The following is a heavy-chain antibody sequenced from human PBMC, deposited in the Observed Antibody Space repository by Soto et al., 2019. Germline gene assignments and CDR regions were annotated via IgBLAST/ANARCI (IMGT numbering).Heavy chain of an antibody. J-gene: IGHJ4*02. CDR1: GFTFSSYS. D-gene: IGHD1-26*01. CDR2: ISSSSSYI. Sequence: ESGGGLVKPGGSLRLSCAASGFTFSSYSMNWVRQAPGKGLEWVSSISSSSSYIYYADSVKGRFTIARDNAKNSLYLQINSWRAGAGVLFYFARYQGRGPSGGGQEPL. V-gene: IGHV3-21*01. CDR3: ARYQGRGPSG.